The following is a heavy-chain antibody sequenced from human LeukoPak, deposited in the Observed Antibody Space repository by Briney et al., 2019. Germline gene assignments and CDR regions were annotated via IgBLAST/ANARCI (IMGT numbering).Heavy chain of an antibody. Sequence: SETLSLTCTVSGGSISSYYWSWIRQPAGKGLEWIGSIYHSGSTYYNPSLKSRVTISVDTSKNQFSLKLSSVTAADTAVYYCARDTGSGWYYEDYWGQGTLVTVSS. J-gene: IGHJ4*02. CDR3: ARDTGSGWYYEDY. CDR2: IYHSGST. CDR1: GGSISSYY. V-gene: IGHV4-4*07. D-gene: IGHD6-19*01.